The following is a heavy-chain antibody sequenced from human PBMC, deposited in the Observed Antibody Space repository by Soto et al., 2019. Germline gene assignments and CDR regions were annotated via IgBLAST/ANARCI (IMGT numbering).Heavy chain of an antibody. D-gene: IGHD2-2*01. V-gene: IGHV3-48*01. CDR3: AREIPYCSTSSCYASGYSDY. CDR1: AFTFSDYS. CDR2: ISSSGNTI. Sequence: GGSLRLSCAASAFTFSDYSMNWVRQAPGKGLVWVSYISSSGNTIYYADSVRGRFTISRDNVKDSLYLQMHSLRAEDTAVYYCAREIPYCSTSSCYASGYSDYWGQGALVTVSS. J-gene: IGHJ4*02.